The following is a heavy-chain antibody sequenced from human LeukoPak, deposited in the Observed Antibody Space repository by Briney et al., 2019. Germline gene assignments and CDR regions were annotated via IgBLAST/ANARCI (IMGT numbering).Heavy chain of an antibody. CDR1: GFTFSSYW. J-gene: IGHJ6*02. D-gene: IGHD2-8*02. CDR3: ANTGGPYYYYGMDV. CDR2: ISYDGSNK. Sequence: GGSLRLSCAASGFTFSSYWMSWVRQAPGKGLEWVAVISYDGSNKYYADSVKGRFTISRDNSKNTLYLQMNSLRAEDTAVYYCANTGGPYYYYGMDVWGQGTTVTVSS. V-gene: IGHV3-30*18.